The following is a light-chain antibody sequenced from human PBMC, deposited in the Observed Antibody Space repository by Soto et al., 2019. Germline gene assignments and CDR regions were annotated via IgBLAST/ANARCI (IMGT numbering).Light chain of an antibody. CDR2: EVT. V-gene: IGLV2-23*02. Sequence: QSALTQPASVSGSPGQSITISCTGTSSDVGSYNLVSWYQQHPGKAPKLMIYEVTKRPSGVSNRFSGSKSGNTASLTISGLQAEDEADYYCCSYEGSSTSVVFGGGTKLTVL. J-gene: IGLJ2*01. CDR3: CSYEGSSTSVV. CDR1: SSDVGSYNL.